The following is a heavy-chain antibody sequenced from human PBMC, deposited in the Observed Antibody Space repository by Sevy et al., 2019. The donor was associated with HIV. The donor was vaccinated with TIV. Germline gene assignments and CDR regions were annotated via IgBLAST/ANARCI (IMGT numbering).Heavy chain of an antibody. CDR1: GFTLSSHG. V-gene: IGHV3-33*01. CDR2: IWYDGSHK. J-gene: IGHJ6*02. Sequence: GGSLRLSCVASGFTLSSHGMHWVRQAPGKGLEWVSLIWYDGSHKFYAESVKGRFTISRDNSKNTLYLQMNSLRAEDTAVYYCARTYDFWSTYYTGSYYYYGMDVWGQGTTVTVSS. CDR3: ARTYDFWSTYYTGSYYYYGMDV. D-gene: IGHD3-3*01.